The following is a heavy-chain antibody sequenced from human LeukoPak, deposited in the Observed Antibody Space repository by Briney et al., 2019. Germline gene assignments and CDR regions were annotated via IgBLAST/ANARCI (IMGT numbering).Heavy chain of an antibody. V-gene: IGHV1-8*01. CDR2: MNPNSGNT. CDR3: ASSRCSGGSCYSGLDY. CDR1: GYTFTSYD. D-gene: IGHD2-15*01. Sequence: ASVKVSCKASGYTFTSYDINWVRQATGQGLEWMGWMNPNSGNTGYAQKFQGRVNMTRNTSISTAYMELSSLRSEDTAVYYCASSRCSGGSCYSGLDYWGQGTPVTVSS. J-gene: IGHJ4*02.